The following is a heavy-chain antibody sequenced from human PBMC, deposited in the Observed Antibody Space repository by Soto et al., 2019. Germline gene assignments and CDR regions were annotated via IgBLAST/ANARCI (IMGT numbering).Heavy chain of an antibody. J-gene: IGHJ6*02. CDR3: ASAVSGGPPFYYGMDV. V-gene: IGHV1-69*12. D-gene: IGHD2-15*01. CDR2: IIPIFGTA. Sequence: QVQLVQSGAEVKKPGSSVKVSCKASGGTFSSYAISWVRQAPGQGLEWMGGIIPIFGTANYAQKFQGRVTITADESTSTADMELSSLRSEDTAVYYCASAVSGGPPFYYGMDVWGQGTTVTVSS. CDR1: GGTFSSYA.